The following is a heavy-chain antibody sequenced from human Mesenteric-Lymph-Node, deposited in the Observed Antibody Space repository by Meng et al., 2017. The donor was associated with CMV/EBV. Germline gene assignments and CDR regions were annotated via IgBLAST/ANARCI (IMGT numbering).Heavy chain of an antibody. V-gene: IGHV3-21*01. CDR3: ARDKIVGATMAY. D-gene: IGHD1-26*01. CDR1: GFTFSSYS. Sequence: GESLKISCAASGFTFSSYSMNWVRQAPGKGLEWVSSISSSSSYIYYADSVKGRFTISRDNAKNSLYLQMNSLRAEDTAVYYCARDKIVGATMAYWGLGTLVTVSS. CDR2: ISSSSSYI. J-gene: IGHJ4*02.